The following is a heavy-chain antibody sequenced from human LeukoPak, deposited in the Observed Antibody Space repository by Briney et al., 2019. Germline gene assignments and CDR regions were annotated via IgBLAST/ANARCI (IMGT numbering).Heavy chain of an antibody. V-gene: IGHV4-34*01. CDR1: GGSFSGYY. D-gene: IGHD2-2*01. CDR3: ARDRYLVPAAKWGDDYGMDV. CDR2: INHSGST. Sequence: SETLSLTCAVYGGSFSGYYWSWIRQPPGKGLEWIGEINHSGSTNYNPSLKSRVTISVDTSKNQFSLKLSSVTAADTAVYYCARDRYLVPAAKWGDDYGMDVWGQGTTVTVSS. J-gene: IGHJ6*02.